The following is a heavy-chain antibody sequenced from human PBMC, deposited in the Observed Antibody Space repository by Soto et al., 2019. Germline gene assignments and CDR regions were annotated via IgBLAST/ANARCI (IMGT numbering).Heavy chain of an antibody. V-gene: IGHV4-31*03. CDR2: MYYSGIT. CDR1: SGSLSRGVYY. Sequence: SQTLSPAGTVSSGSLSRGVYYWNGIRQHPGKVLDWIGYMYYSGITYYNPSLKSRVTISVDTSKNQFSLKLSSVTAADTAVYYCARDTFLTDCSPGRCYSRPPVFDYCRQGTLDAV. CDR3: ARDTFLTDCSPGRCYSRPPVFDY. D-gene: IGHD2-15*01. J-gene: IGHJ4*02.